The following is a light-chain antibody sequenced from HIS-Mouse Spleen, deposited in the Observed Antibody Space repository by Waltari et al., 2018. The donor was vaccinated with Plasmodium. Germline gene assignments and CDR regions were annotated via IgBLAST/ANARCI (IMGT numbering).Light chain of an antibody. CDR1: SGHSSYA. V-gene: IGLV4-69*01. CDR2: LNSDGSH. CDR3: QTWGTGMGV. J-gene: IGLJ2*01. Sequence: QLVLTQSPSASASLGASVKLTCTLSSGHSSYATAWHQQQPEKGPRSLMKLNSDGSHSKGDGIPDRFSGASSGAERYLTISSLQSEDEADYYCQTWGTGMGVFGGGTKLTVL.